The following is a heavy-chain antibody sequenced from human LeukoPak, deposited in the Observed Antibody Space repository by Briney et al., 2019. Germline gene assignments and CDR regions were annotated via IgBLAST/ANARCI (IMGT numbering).Heavy chain of an antibody. D-gene: IGHD2-15*01. Sequence: GGSLRLSCAPSGFTVSRNYMSWARQAPGRGLEWVSVIYSGGSTYYADSVKGRFTISRDNSKNTLYLQMNSLRAEDTAVCYCARLYCSGGSCYLDYWGQGTLVTVSS. CDR1: GFTVSRNY. V-gene: IGHV3-53*01. CDR3: ARLYCSGGSCYLDY. J-gene: IGHJ4*02. CDR2: IYSGGST.